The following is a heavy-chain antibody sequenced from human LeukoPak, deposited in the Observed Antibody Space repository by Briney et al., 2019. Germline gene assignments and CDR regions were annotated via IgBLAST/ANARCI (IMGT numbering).Heavy chain of an antibody. CDR1: GYTFTGYY. CDR3: ARETATGNDAFDI. D-gene: IGHD6-25*01. Sequence: GSSVKVSCKASGYTFTGYYLHWVRQAPGPGLEWMGWINPNRGGTNYEQKLQGRVTMTRDTSISTAYMELSKLRSDDTAVYYCARETATGNDAFDIWGQGTMVTVSS. J-gene: IGHJ3*02. V-gene: IGHV1-2*02. CDR2: INPNRGGT.